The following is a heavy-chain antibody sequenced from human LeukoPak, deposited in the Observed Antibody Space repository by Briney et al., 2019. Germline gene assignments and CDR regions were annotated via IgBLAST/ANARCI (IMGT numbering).Heavy chain of an antibody. V-gene: IGHV1-46*01. Sequence: ASVKVSCKASGYTFTSYYMHWVRQAPGQGLEWMGIINPSGGSTRYAQKFQGRVTMTRDTSTSTVYMELSSLRSEDTAVYYCARRVVVPAAMYYYYYMDVWGKGTTVTVSS. J-gene: IGHJ6*03. D-gene: IGHD2-2*01. CDR2: INPSGGST. CDR1: GYTFTSYY. CDR3: ARRVVVPAAMYYYYYMDV.